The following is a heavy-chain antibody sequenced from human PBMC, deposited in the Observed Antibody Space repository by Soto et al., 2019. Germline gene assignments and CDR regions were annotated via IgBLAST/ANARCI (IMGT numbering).Heavy chain of an antibody. CDR2: IFYTGST. D-gene: IGHD6-13*01. Sequence: SATLSLTCAVSGDSMNNFYWSWIRQPPGKTLEWIGNIFYTGSTTYNPSLESRVTMSVDTSKNQFSLRLSSVSAADTAVYFCAKYRRTAAEGYTLDYWGRGTLVTVSS. J-gene: IGHJ4*02. CDR3: AKYRRTAAEGYTLDY. V-gene: IGHV4-59*01. CDR1: GDSMNNFY.